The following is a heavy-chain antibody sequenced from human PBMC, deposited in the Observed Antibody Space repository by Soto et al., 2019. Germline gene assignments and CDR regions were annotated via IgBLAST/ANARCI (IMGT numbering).Heavy chain of an antibody. CDR2: ISYDGSNK. D-gene: IGHD1-26*01. CDR1: GFTFSSYA. J-gene: IGHJ6*02. V-gene: IGHV3-30-3*01. CDR3: AREPGNGSPTDYYYDGMDV. Sequence: QVQLVESGGGVVQPGRSLRLSCAASGFTFSSYAMHWVRQAPGKGLEWVAVISYDGSNKYYADSVKGRFTISRDNSKNTLYLQMNSLRAEDTAVYYCAREPGNGSPTDYYYDGMDVWGQGTTVTVSS.